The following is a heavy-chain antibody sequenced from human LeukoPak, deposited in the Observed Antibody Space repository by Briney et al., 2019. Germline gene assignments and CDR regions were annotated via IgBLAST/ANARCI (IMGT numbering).Heavy chain of an antibody. V-gene: IGHV3-33*01. J-gene: IGHJ4*02. CDR2: IWYDGSNK. D-gene: IGHD3-22*01. Sequence: GGSLRLSCAASGFTFSSYGMHWVRQAPGKGLEWVAVIWYDGSNKYYADSVKGRFTISRDNSKNTLYLQMNSLRAEDTAVYYCARGAGNYDSSGLPDGDYWGQGTLVNVSS. CDR1: GFTFSSYG. CDR3: ARGAGNYDSSGLPDGDY.